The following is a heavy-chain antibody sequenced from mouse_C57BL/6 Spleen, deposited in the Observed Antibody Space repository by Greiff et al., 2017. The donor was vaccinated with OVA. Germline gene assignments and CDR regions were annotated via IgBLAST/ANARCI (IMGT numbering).Heavy chain of an antibody. CDR2: IHPNSGST. D-gene: IGHD3-2*02. J-gene: IGHJ3*01. Sequence: VQLQQPGAELVKPGASVKLSCKASGYTFTSYWMHWVKQRPGQGLEWIGMIHPNSGSTNYNEKFKSKATLTVDKSSSTAYMQLSSLTSEDSAVYYCARPYLDSSGPFAYWGQGTLVTVSA. V-gene: IGHV1-64*01. CDR1: GYTFTSYW. CDR3: ARPYLDSSGPFAY.